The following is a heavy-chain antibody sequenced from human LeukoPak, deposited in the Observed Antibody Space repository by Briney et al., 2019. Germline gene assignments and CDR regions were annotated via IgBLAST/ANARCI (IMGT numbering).Heavy chain of an antibody. V-gene: IGHV4-61*02. CDR2: IYTSGST. CDR3: ARDQLGYCSGGSCYSHFDY. D-gene: IGHD2-15*01. Sequence: PSETLSLTCTVSGGSISSGSYYWSWIRQPAGKGLEWIGCIYTSGSTNYNPSLKSRVTISVDTSKNQFSLKLSSVTAADTAVYYCARDQLGYCSGGSCYSHFDYWGQGTLVTVSS. J-gene: IGHJ4*02. CDR1: GGSISSGSYY.